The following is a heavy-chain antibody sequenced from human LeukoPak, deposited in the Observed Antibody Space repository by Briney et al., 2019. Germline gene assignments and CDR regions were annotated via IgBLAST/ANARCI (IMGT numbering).Heavy chain of an antibody. J-gene: IGHJ4*02. CDR3: ASRGLSGYYFDY. CDR1: GGSISSSSYY. CDR2: IYYSGST. V-gene: IGHV4-39*07. Sequence: SETLSLTCTVSGGSISSSSYYWGWIRQPPGKGLEWIGSIYYSGSTYYNPSLKSRVTISVDTSKNQFSLKLSSVTAADTAVYYCASRGLSGYYFDYWGQGTLVTVSS. D-gene: IGHD3-22*01.